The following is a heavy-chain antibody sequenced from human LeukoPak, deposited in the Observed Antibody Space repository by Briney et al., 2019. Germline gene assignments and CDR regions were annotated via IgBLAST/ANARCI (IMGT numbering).Heavy chain of an antibody. V-gene: IGHV4-34*01. CDR1: GGSFSGYY. D-gene: IGHD1-14*01. CDR2: INHSGST. Sequence: SETLSLTCAVYGGSFSGYYWSWIRQPPGKGLEWIGEINHSGSTNYNPSLKSRVTISVDTSKNQFSLKLSSVTAADTAVYYCARDRTQTNDAFDIWGQGTMATVSS. CDR3: ARDRTQTNDAFDI. J-gene: IGHJ3*02.